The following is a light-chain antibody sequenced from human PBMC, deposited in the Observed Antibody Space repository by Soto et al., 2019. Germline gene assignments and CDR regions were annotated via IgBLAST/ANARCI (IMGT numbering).Light chain of an antibody. V-gene: IGLV1-40*01. Sequence: QALWAEPRSASGAPGQRVTISCTGSSSNIGAGKDVHWYRQLPGAAPKFLISDSNHRPSGVPDRFSVSKSGASASLAITGLRAEDEGDYFCQSYGTSLSGLYVFGTGTKLTVL. J-gene: IGLJ1*01. CDR1: SSNIGAGKD. CDR3: QSYGTSLSGLYV. CDR2: DSN.